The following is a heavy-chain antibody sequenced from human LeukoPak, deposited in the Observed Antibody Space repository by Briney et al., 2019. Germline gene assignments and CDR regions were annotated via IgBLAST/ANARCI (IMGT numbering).Heavy chain of an antibody. J-gene: IGHJ4*02. D-gene: IGHD4-23*01. CDR1: GYTFTDYY. CDR2: MNPNSGNT. CDR3: ARGPSGNLDY. Sequence: ASVKVSCKVSGYTFTDYYMHWVRQATGQGLEWMGWMNPNSGNTGYAQKFQGRVTMTRNTSISTAYMELSSLRSEDTAVYYCARGPSGNLDYWGQGTLVTVSS. V-gene: IGHV1-8*02.